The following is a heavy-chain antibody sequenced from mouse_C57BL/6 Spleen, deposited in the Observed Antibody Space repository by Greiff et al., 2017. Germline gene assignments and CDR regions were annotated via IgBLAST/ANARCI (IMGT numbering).Heavy chain of an antibody. Sequence: VQLQQPGAELVKPGASVKLSCKASGYTFTSYWMQWVKQRPGQGLEWIGEIDPSDSSTNYNQKLKGKATLTSDTSSIPAYMQLSILTSEDSAVYYFARGYGNYEWYFYVWGTGTTVTVSS. CDR3: ARGYGNYEWYFYV. V-gene: IGHV1-50*01. J-gene: IGHJ1*03. D-gene: IGHD2-1*01. CDR1: GYTFTSYW. CDR2: IDPSDSST.